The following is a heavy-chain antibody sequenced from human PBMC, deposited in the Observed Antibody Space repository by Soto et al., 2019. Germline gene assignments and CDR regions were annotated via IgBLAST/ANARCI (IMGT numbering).Heavy chain of an antibody. J-gene: IGHJ3*01. CDR1: GYTFTDYW. Sequence: GESLKISCKGSGYTFTDYWIGWVRQLPGKGLEWMGIIYPGDSDTRYSPSFQGQVTITADKSTSTAYLQWNTLKASDTAIYYCARSYYLADAFDVWGQGTMVTVSS. CDR3: ARSYYLADAFDV. V-gene: IGHV5-51*01. CDR2: IYPGDSDT. D-gene: IGHD3-16*01.